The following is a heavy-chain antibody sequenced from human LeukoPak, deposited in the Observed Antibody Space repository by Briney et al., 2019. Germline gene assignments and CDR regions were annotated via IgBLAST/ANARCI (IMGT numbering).Heavy chain of an antibody. CDR1: GGSISSGGYY. V-gene: IGHV4-31*03. Sequence: SETLSLTCTVSGGSISSGGYYWSWIRQPPGKGLEWIGYIYYSGSTYLNPSLKSRVTISVDTSKNQFSLNLTSVTAADTAVYYCARDTEGRNWFDPWGQGTLVTVSS. J-gene: IGHJ5*02. CDR3: ARDTEGRNWFDP. CDR2: IYYSGST.